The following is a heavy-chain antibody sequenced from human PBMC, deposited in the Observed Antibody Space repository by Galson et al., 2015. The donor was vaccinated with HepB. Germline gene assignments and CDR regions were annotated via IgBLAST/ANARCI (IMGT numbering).Heavy chain of an antibody. J-gene: IGHJ6*02. D-gene: IGHD6-13*01. CDR2: IFYTGST. CDR3: ARGLYSTSWPRTCSDYYYGMDV. V-gene: IGHV4-31*11. CDR1: GGSISSGGYY. Sequence: LTCAVSGGSISSGGYYWTWIRQPPGKGLEWIGHIFYTGSTYYNPSLKSRVTISVDTSKNQFSLKLSSVTAADTAVYYCARGLYSTSWPRTCSDYYYGMDVWGQGTTVTVSS.